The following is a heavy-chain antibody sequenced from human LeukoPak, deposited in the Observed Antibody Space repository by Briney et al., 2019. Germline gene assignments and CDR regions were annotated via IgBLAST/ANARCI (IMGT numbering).Heavy chain of an antibody. D-gene: IGHD4-17*01. J-gene: IGHJ4*02. Sequence: PGRSLRLSCAASGFTFNSYGIHWVRQAPGKGLEWVAFIWYDRSNKYYADSVKGRFTISRDNSKNTLYLQMNSLRAEDTAVYYCARARTTRGFDYWGQGTLVTVSS. CDR3: ARARTTRGFDY. CDR2: IWYDRSNK. CDR1: GFTFNSYG. V-gene: IGHV3-33*01.